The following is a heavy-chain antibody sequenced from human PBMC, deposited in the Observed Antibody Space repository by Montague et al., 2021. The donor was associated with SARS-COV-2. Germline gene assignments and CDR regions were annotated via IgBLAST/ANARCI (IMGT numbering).Heavy chain of an antibody. CDR2: TYYRSKWYV. Sequence: CAISGDSVSSNSGAWNWIRLSPSRGLEWLGRTYYRSKWYVDYAGSVRSRITINPDTSKNQFSLQMSSVTPEDTAVYYCARSKLLRSGYSSGWYGPGWFDPWGQGTPVTVSS. CDR1: GDSVSSNSGA. D-gene: IGHD6-19*01. CDR3: ARSKLLRSGYSSGWYGPGWFDP. V-gene: IGHV6-1*01. J-gene: IGHJ5*02.